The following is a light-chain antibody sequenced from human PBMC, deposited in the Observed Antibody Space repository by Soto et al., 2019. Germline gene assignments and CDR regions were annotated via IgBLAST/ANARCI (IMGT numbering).Light chain of an antibody. CDR1: SGLVSTSSY. CDR3: LLYLRSGRYG. CDR2: STN. Sequence: QTLVTQEPSFSVSPGGTVTLTCGLNSGLVSTSSYPSWYQQTPGQTPRTLIYSTNNRSSGVPDRFSGSILGNKAALTITGAQADDESDYYGLLYLRSGRYGVGTGTKVT. V-gene: IGLV8-61*01. J-gene: IGLJ1*01.